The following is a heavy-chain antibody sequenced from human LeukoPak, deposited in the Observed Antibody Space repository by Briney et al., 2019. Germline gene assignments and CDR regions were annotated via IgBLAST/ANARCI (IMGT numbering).Heavy chain of an antibody. Sequence: GGSLRLSCAASGFTFSSYGMHWVRQAPGKGLEWVAVIWYDGSNKYYADSVKGRFTISRDNSKNTLYLQMNSLRAEDTAVYYCARATAMVPKHYFDYWSQGTLVTVSS. CDR3: ARATAMVPKHYFDY. V-gene: IGHV3-33*01. CDR1: GFTFSSYG. J-gene: IGHJ4*02. D-gene: IGHD5-18*01. CDR2: IWYDGSNK.